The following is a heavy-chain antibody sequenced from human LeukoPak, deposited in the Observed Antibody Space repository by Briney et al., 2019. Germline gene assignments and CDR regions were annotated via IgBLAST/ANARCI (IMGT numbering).Heavy chain of an antibody. D-gene: IGHD3-10*02. CDR1: GFTFSSYS. V-gene: IGHV3-21*01. CDR3: ARGPLVRGVPDAFDI. J-gene: IGHJ3*02. CDR2: ISSSSSYI. Sequence: GGSLRLSCAASGFTFSSYSMYWVRQAPGKGLEWVSSISSSSSYIYYADSVKGRFTISRDNAKNSLYLQMNSLRAEDTAVYYCARGPLVRGVPDAFDIWGQGTMVTVSS.